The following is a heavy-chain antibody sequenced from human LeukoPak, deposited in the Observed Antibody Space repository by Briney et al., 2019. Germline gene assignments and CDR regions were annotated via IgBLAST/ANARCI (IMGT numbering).Heavy chain of an antibody. CDR3: ARDFATWYFDY. CDR2: INTYDGNT. Sequence: ASVKVSCKASGYIFTTLGINWVRHAPGQGLEWMGWINTYDGNTNYAQNFQGRVAMTTDTSTSTAYMELRSLRSDDTAVYYCARDFATWYFDYWGQGTLVTVSS. D-gene: IGHD2-15*01. V-gene: IGHV1-18*01. CDR1: GYIFTTLG. J-gene: IGHJ4*02.